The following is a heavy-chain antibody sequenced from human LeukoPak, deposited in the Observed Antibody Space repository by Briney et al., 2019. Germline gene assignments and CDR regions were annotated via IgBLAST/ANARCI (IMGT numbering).Heavy chain of an antibody. J-gene: IGHJ3*02. CDR3: AREMGYYDFWSGSGPIAFDI. CDR2: IYYSGST. V-gene: IGHV4-59*01. D-gene: IGHD3-3*01. CDR1: GGSISSYY. Sequence: SETLSLTCTVSGGSISSYYWSWIRQPPGKGLEWIGYIYYSGSTNYNPSLKSRVTISVDTSKNQFSLKLCSVTAADTAVYYCAREMGYYDFWSGSGPIAFDIWGQGTMVTVSS.